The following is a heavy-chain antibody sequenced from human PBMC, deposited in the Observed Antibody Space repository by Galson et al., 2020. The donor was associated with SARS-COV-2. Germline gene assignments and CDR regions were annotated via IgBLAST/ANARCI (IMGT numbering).Heavy chain of an antibody. V-gene: IGHV4-38-2*01. CDR1: GVSISTTNY. D-gene: IGHD2-8*02. CDR2: VYPSGST. CDR3: ARQGVTLKFLVTGPGWFFDL. Sequence: SETLSLTCAVSGVSISTTNYRSSIRQATGKGLQRIGSVYPSGSTYYNPTLNSRITSPLDTSKHQFYLRLTSVTAADTALYYCARQGVTLKFLVTGPGWFFDLWGRGTLVTVSS. J-gene: IGHJ2*01.